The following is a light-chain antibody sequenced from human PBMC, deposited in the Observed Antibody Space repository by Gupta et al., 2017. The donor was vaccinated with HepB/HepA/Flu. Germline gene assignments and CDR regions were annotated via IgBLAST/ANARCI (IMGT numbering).Light chain of an antibody. CDR1: QDITNY. CDR2: HAS. CDR3: QQFDNLPLLT. J-gene: IGKJ4*01. V-gene: IGKV1-33*01. Sequence: DIQMTQSPSSLSASVGDRVTITCQASQDITNYLNWYQQKAGKAPKLLIYHASNLETGVPSRFRGSGSGTDFTFTITSLQPEDVAIYSCQQFDNLPLLTFGGGTKVEIK.